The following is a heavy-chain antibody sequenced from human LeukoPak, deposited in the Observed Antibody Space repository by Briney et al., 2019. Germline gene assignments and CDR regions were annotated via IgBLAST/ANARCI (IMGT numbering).Heavy chain of an antibody. CDR1: GGSFSGYY. D-gene: IGHD3-10*01. CDR2: INHSGST. CDR3: ARSPRYYYGSGSYRYYYYMDV. V-gene: IGHV4-34*01. Sequence: MPSETLSLTCAVYGGSFSGYYWSWIRQPPGKGLEWIGEINHSGSTNYNPSLKSRVTISVDTSKNQFSLKLSSVTAADTAVYYCARSPRYYYGSGSYRYYYYMDVWGKGTTVTVSS. J-gene: IGHJ6*03.